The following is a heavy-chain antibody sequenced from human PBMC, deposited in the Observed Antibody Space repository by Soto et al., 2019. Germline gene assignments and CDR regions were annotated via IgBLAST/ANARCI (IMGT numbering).Heavy chain of an antibody. CDR3: ARDFRGIPRLKH. Sequence: ASVKVSCKASGYTFTSYAMHWVLQAPGQRLEWMGWINAGNGNTKYSQKFQGRVTITRDTSASTAYMELSSLRSEDTAVYYCARDFRGIPRLKHWGKGPLVTVPS. J-gene: IGHJ1*01. CDR2: INAGNGNT. V-gene: IGHV1-3*01. CDR1: GYTFTSYA. D-gene: IGHD6-13*01.